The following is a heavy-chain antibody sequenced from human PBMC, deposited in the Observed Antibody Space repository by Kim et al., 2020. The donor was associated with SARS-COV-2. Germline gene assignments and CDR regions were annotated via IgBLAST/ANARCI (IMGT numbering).Heavy chain of an antibody. CDR2: IRSKANGGTS. Sequence: GGSLRLSCTASGFTFGKYAMYWFRQAPGKGLEGVGFIRSKANGGTSEYAASVKGRFTISRADYKRIAYLQMNSQKTEDIAVYYCTRASLWFGEYLNWLDPWGERALVSVSS. D-gene: IGHD3-10*01. CDR3: TRASLWFGEYLNWLDP. V-gene: IGHV3-49*03. CDR1: GFTFGKYA. J-gene: IGHJ5*02.